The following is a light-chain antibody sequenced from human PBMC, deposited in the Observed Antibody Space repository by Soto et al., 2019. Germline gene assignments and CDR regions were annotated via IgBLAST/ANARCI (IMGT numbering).Light chain of an antibody. J-gene: IGKJ1*01. CDR1: QSVSSY. CDR2: DAS. V-gene: IGKV3-11*01. CDR3: QPRRNCHPWT. Sequence: EIVLTQSPATLSLSPGERATLSCRASQSVSSYLAWYQQKPGQAPRLLIYDASNRATGIPARFSGGGSVTDFTPAISSLVTEDFAVYYCQPRRNCHPWTFGQETNVEIK.